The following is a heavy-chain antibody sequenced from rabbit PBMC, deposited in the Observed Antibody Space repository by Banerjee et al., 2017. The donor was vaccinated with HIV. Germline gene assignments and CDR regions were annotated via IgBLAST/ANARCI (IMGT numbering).Heavy chain of an antibody. V-gene: IGHV1S43*01. CDR2: INTSSGNT. CDR3: ARDGASGYNFNF. Sequence: QEQLEESGGGLVRLEGSLTLTCTAFGFSFSYKYVLCWVRQATGKGLEWTACINTSSGNTVYAPWEKGRFTISRSTSLNTVDLKMTSLTGADTATYFCARDGASGYNFNFWGQGTLVTVS. CDR1: GFSFSYKYV. J-gene: IGHJ4*01. D-gene: IGHD1-1*01.